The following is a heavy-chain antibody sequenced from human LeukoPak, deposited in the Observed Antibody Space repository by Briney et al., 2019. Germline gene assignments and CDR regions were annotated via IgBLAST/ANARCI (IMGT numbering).Heavy chain of an antibody. CDR1: GGSISSSSYY. CDR3: ARVQESQIDYYFDY. J-gene: IGHJ4*02. V-gene: IGHV4-61*05. Sequence: KPSETLSLTCTVSGGSISSSSYYWGWIRQPPGKGLEWIGYIYYSGSTNYNPSLKSRVTISVDTPKNQFSLKLSSVTAADTAVYYCARVQESQIDYYFDYWGQGTLVTVSS. D-gene: IGHD3-9*01. CDR2: IYYSGST.